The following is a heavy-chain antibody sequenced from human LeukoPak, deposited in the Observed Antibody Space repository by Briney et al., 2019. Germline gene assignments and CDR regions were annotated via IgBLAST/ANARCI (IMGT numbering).Heavy chain of an antibody. CDR3: AKDQGGHIEIWHFDY. V-gene: IGHV1-8*01. Sequence: ASVKVSCKASGYTFTSHDINWVRQATGQGLEWMGWMNPNSGNKVYARKFQGRVTMTRDTSISTAYMELGSLTSEDTAVYYCAKDQGGHIEIWHFDYWGQGTLVTVSS. CDR2: MNPNSGNK. J-gene: IGHJ4*02. D-gene: IGHD5-24*01. CDR1: GYTFTSHD.